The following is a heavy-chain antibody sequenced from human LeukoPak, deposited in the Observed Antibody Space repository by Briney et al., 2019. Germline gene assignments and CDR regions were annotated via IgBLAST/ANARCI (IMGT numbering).Heavy chain of an antibody. D-gene: IGHD3-10*01. CDR1: GYTFTSYY. V-gene: IGHV1-46*01. Sequence: ASVKVSCKASGYTFTSYYMHWVRQAPGQGLEWMGIINPSGGSTSYAQKFQGRVTMTRDTSTSTVYTELSSLRSEDTAVYYCARDWGRYYYGSENFDYWGQGTLVTVSS. J-gene: IGHJ4*02. CDR2: INPSGGST. CDR3: ARDWGRYYYGSENFDY.